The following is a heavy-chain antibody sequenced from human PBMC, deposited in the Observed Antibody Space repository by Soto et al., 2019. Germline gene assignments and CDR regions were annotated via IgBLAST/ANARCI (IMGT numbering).Heavy chain of an antibody. CDR2: INHSGST. D-gene: IGHD2-15*01. CDR1: GGSFSGYY. V-gene: IGHV4-34*01. J-gene: IGHJ5*02. Sequence: SETLSLTCAVYGGSFSGYYWSWIRQPPGKGLEWIGEINHSGSTNYNPSLKSRATISVDTSKNQFSLKLTSVTAADTAVYYCARELVAEAATPPHWFDPWGQGTLVTVSS. CDR3: ARELVAEAATPPHWFDP.